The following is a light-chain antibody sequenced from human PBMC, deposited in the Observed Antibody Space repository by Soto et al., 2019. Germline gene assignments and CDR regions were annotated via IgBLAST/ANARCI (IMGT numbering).Light chain of an antibody. Sequence: QSALTQSASVSRSPGQSITISCTGTSSDVGAYNYVSWYQQHPGKAPKLIIYDVTNRPSGVSNRFSGSKSGNTASLTISGLQAEDEANYYCSSYTGSRTVIFGGGTKLTVL. J-gene: IGLJ2*01. CDR2: DVT. CDR1: SSDVGAYNY. V-gene: IGLV2-14*03. CDR3: SSYTGSRTVI.